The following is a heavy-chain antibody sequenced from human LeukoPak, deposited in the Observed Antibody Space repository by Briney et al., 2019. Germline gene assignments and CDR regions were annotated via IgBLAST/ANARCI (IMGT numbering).Heavy chain of an antibody. CDR1: GGSFSGYY. CDR2: INHSGST. CDR3: ARVVITETRYYYGMDV. Sequence: PSETLSLTCAVYGGSFSGYYWSWIRQPPGKGLEWIGEINHSGSTNYNPSLKSRVTISVDTSKNQFSLKLSSVTAADTAVYYCARVVITETRYYYGMDVWGQGTTVTVSS. V-gene: IGHV4-34*01. J-gene: IGHJ6*02. D-gene: IGHD3-22*01.